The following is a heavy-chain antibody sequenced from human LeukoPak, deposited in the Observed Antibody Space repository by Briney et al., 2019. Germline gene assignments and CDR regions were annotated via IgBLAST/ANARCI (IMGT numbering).Heavy chain of an antibody. CDR1: GGSIISGDYY. Sequence: PSETLSLTCIVSGGSIISGDYYWSWIRQPPGKGLEWIGYIYHNEDTYYNPSLKSRVSISVDTSKNQFSLKLSSVTAADTAVYYCARAGVVPAAINRAFDIWGQGSVVTVSS. CDR2: IYHNEDT. J-gene: IGHJ3*02. CDR3: ARAGVVPAAINRAFDI. D-gene: IGHD2-2*02. V-gene: IGHV4-30-4*08.